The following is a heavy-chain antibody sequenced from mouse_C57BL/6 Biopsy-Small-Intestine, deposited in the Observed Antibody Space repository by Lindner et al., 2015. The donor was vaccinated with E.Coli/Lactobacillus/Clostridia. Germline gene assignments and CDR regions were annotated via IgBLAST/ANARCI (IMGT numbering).Heavy chain of an antibody. J-gene: IGHJ2*01. CDR2: IYPGGDYT. V-gene: IGHV1-63*01. CDR3: ARRDYYGSSSWYFDY. Sequence: VQLQESGAELVRPGTSVKMSCKASGYTFTNYWIGWAKQRPGHGLEWIGDIYPGGDYTNYNEKFKGKATLTADKSSSTAYMQFSSLTSEDSAIYYCARRDYYGSSSWYFDYWGQGTTLRVSS. D-gene: IGHD1-1*01. CDR1: GYTFTNYW.